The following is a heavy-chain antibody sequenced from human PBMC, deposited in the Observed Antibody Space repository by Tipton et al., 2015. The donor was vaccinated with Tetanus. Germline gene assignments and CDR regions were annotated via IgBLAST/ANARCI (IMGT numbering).Heavy chain of an antibody. D-gene: IGHD3-22*01. CDR3: ARGMDYDSSGIDDF. CDR2: IYINGRN. V-gene: IGHV4-4*07. CDR1: GDSISSNY. J-gene: IGHJ4*02. Sequence: GLVKPSETLSLTCTVSGDSISSNYWSWIRQPAGKGPEWIGRIYINGRNNYNPSLKSRVTMSIDTSKNQFSLKLRSVTAADTAVYYCARGMDYDSSGIDDFWGQGTLVTVSS.